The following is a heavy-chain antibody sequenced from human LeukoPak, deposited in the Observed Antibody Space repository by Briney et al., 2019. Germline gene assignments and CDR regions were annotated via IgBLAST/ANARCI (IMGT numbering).Heavy chain of an antibody. Sequence: GGSLRLSCAASGFTFSSYSMNWVRQAPGKGLEWVSYISSSSSTIYYADSVKGRFTISRDNAKNSLCLQMNSLTAEDTAVYYCARDKIVGATHFDYWGQGTLVTVSS. V-gene: IGHV3-48*01. CDR3: ARDKIVGATHFDY. D-gene: IGHD1-26*01. CDR2: ISSSSSTI. CDR1: GFTFSSYS. J-gene: IGHJ4*02.